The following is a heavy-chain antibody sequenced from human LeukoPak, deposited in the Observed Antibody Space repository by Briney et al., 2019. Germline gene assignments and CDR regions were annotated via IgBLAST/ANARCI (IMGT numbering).Heavy chain of an antibody. D-gene: IGHD1-14*01. CDR1: GFTFRNYG. CDR3: AKAPHAREPYFDY. Sequence: GGSLRLSCAASGFTFRNYGIHWVRQAPGKGLEWVAFIRDDGKITHYADSVKGRFTISRDNSKNALYLQMNSLRAEDTAVYYCAKAPHAREPYFDYWGQGTLVTVSS. J-gene: IGHJ4*02. V-gene: IGHV3-30*02. CDR2: IRDDGKIT.